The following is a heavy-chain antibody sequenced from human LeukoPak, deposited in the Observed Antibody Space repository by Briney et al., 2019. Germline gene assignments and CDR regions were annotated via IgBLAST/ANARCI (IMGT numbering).Heavy chain of an antibody. D-gene: IGHD3-22*01. CDR1: GGSFSGYY. CDR3: ATRSHYYDSSGYYYYYYMDV. Sequence: SETLSLTCVVYGGSFSGYYWSWIRQPPGKGLEWIGEINHSGSTNYNPSLKSRVTISVDTSKNQFSLKLSSVTAADTAVYYCATRSHYYDSSGYYYYYYMDVWGKGTTVTVSS. CDR2: INHSGST. V-gene: IGHV4-34*01. J-gene: IGHJ6*03.